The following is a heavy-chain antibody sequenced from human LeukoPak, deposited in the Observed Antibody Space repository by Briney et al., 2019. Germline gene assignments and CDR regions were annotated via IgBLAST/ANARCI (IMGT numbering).Heavy chain of an antibody. CDR3: ARALSWTTDSYYYMDV. V-gene: IGHV1-8*01. J-gene: IGHJ6*03. CDR2: MNPNSGNT. Sequence: GASVKVSCKASGYTFSSYYINWVRQATGQGLEWMGWMNPNSGNTGYAQKFQGRVTMTKNTSITTAYMELSSLRSEDTAVYYCARALSWTTDSYYYMDVWGKGTTVTVSS. D-gene: IGHD3/OR15-3a*01. CDR1: GYTFSSYY.